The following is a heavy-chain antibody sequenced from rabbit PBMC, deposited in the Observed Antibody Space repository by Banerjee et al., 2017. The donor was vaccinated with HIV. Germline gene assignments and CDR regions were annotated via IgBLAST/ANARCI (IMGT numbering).Heavy chain of an antibody. Sequence: QEQLKESGGDLVKPEGSLTLTCTASGFSFTNKYVMCWVRQAPGKGLEWIACIYAGSSGSTYYASWAKGRFTISKTSSTTVTLQMTSLTAADTATYFCARDWGAYAGHGYATGWLDLWGPGTLVTVS. V-gene: IGHV1S45*01. D-gene: IGHD6-1*01. CDR3: ARDWGAYAGHGYATGWLDL. CDR1: GFSFTNKYV. CDR2: IYAGSSGST. J-gene: IGHJ5*01.